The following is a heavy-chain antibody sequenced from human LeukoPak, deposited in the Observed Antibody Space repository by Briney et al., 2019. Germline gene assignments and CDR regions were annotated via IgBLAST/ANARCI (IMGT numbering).Heavy chain of an antibody. J-gene: IGHJ5*02. CDR1: GGAFSSYA. D-gene: IGHD6-19*01. V-gene: IGHV1-69*13. CDR3: AREGRQWLVWGWFDP. CDR2: IIPIFGTA. Sequence: ASVKVSCKASGGAFSSYAISWVRQAPGQGLEWMGGIIPIFGTANYAQKFQGRVTITADESTSTAYMELSSLRSEDTAVYYCAREGRQWLVWGWFDPWGQGTLVTVSS.